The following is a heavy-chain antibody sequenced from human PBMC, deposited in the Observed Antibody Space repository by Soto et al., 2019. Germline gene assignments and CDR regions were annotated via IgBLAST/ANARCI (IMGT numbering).Heavy chain of an antibody. J-gene: IGHJ6*02. CDR3: AASIFYYGMDV. CDR1: GHTYTKYW. CDR2: IYPGDSDT. Sequence: GAALKISSKRPGHTYTKYWIGWVRQMPGKGLEWMGIIYPGDSDTKYNPSFQGQVTISADKSITTTYLRWTSLKASDTAICYCAASIFYYGMDVWGQGTTVTVSS. V-gene: IGHV5-51*01.